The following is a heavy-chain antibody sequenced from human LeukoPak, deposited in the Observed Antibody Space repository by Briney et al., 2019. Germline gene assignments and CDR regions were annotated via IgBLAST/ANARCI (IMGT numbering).Heavy chain of an antibody. J-gene: IGHJ6*04. CDR1: GFTFSSYA. V-gene: IGHV3-23*01. CDR3: ARDPDPHDYGDYEEGFWYYYAMDV. CDR2: ISGSGGST. D-gene: IGHD4-17*01. Sequence: GGSLRLSCAASGFTFSSYAMSWVRQAPGKGLEWASAISGSGGSTYYADSVKGRFTISRDNAKNSLFLQMNSLRAEDTAVYFCARDPDPHDYGDYEEGFWYYYAMDVWGKGATVTVSS.